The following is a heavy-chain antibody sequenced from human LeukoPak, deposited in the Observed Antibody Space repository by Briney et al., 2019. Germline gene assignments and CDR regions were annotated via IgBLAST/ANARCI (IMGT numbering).Heavy chain of an antibody. Sequence: PSETLSLTCAVYGGSFSGYYWSWIRQPPGKGLEWIGEINHSGSTNYNPSLKSRVTISVDTSKNQFSLKLSSVTAADTVVYYCALFTVTTGSFDYWGQGTLVTVSS. CDR3: ALFTVTTGSFDY. CDR1: GGSFSGYY. J-gene: IGHJ4*02. CDR2: INHSGST. D-gene: IGHD4-17*01. V-gene: IGHV4-34*01.